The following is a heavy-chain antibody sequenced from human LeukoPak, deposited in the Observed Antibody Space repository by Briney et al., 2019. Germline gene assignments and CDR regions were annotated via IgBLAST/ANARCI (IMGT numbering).Heavy chain of an antibody. Sequence: SVTLSLTCTVSGGSISSYYWSWVRQPPGKGLEWIGYIQNSVTSYTDNPSLQSRVTISVDTSKNQFSLQVTSVTAADTAVYYCVRSPQLDPWGPGILVTVSS. CDR3: VRSPQLDP. V-gene: IGHV4-59*01. CDR1: GGSISSYY. J-gene: IGHJ5*02. CDR2: IQNSVTSY.